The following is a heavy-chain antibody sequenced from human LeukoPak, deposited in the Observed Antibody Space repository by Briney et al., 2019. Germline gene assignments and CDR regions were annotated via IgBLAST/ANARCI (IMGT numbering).Heavy chain of an antibody. J-gene: IGHJ4*02. CDR1: GYSISSGYY. V-gene: IGHV4-38-2*02. D-gene: IGHD2-8*01. CDR3: ARGSLYCTNGVCYLDY. CDR2: IYHSGST. Sequence: PSETLSLTCTVSGYSISSGYYWGWIRQPPGKGLEWIGSIYHSGSTYYNPSLKSRVTISVDTSKNQFSLKLSSVTAADTAVYHCARGSLYCTNGVCYLDYWGQGTLVTVSS.